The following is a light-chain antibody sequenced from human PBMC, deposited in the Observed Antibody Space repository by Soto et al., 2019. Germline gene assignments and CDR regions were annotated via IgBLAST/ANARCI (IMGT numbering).Light chain of an antibody. CDR3: SSYTSTNTLYV. CDR1: SSDVGGHNF. Sequence: QSALTQPASVPGSPGQSIAISCTGTSSDVGGHNFVSWYQQHPGKAPKLLIYEVSNRPPGISTRFSGSKSGTTASLTISGLQAEDEADYYCSSYTSTNTLYVFGTGTKLTVL. V-gene: IGLV2-14*03. J-gene: IGLJ1*01. CDR2: EVS.